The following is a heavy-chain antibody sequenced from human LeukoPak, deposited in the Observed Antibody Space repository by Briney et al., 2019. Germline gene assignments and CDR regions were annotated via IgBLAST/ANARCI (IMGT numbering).Heavy chain of an antibody. J-gene: IGHJ5*02. CDR2: IDPSDSYT. D-gene: IGHD6-13*01. CDR1: VYSFTSYW. Sequence: GESLKISCKGSVYSFTSYWISWVRQMPGKGLEWMGRIDPSDSYTNYSPSFQGHVTISADKSISTAYLQWSSLKASDTAMYYCARFKGMAAAGTDWFDPWGQGTLVTVSS. V-gene: IGHV5-10-1*01. CDR3: ARFKGMAAAGTDWFDP.